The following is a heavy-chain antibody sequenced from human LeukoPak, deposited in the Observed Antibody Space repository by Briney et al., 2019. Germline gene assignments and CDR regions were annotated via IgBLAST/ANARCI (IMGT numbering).Heavy chain of an antibody. CDR1: GHTLTSYH. V-gene: IGHV1-46*01. J-gene: IGHJ5*02. CDR2: INPSGGST. Sequence: ASVKVSCKTTGHTLTSYHVHWVRQAPGQGREGMGIINPSGGSTNYVQKFQGRVTMTRDTSAGTVYMELSSLRSEDTAVYYCARVLYGDFPWFDPWGQGTLVTVSS. D-gene: IGHD4-17*01. CDR3: ARVLYGDFPWFDP.